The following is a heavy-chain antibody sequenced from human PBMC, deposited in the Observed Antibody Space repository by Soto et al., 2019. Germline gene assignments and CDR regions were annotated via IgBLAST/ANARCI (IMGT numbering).Heavy chain of an antibody. Sequence: EVQLLESGGGLVQPGGSLRLSCAASGFTFSSYAMSWVRQAPGKGLEWVSGISFSGGSAYYADSVKGRFSISRDTSNNTLSLQMSRLRVEDTAVYYCAKADSGYLTNYYFDHWGQGTRVTVSS. CDR2: ISFSGGSA. CDR3: AKADSGYLTNYYFDH. CDR1: GFTFSSYA. V-gene: IGHV3-23*01. D-gene: IGHD5-12*01. J-gene: IGHJ4*02.